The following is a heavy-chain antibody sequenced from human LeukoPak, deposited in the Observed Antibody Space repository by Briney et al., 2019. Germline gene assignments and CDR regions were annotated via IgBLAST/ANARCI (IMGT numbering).Heavy chain of an antibody. CDR3: ARSNYDYVWGSYRPVGNFDY. CDR2: IYYSGYT. CDR1: GGSFSGYY. D-gene: IGHD3-16*02. V-gene: IGHV4-59*01. J-gene: IGHJ4*02. Sequence: SETLSLTCAVYGGSFSGYYWSWIRQPPGKGLEWIGYIYYSGYTNYNPSLKSRVTISVDTSKNQFSLKLSSVTAEDTAVYYCARSNYDYVWGSYRPVGNFDYWGQGTLVTVSS.